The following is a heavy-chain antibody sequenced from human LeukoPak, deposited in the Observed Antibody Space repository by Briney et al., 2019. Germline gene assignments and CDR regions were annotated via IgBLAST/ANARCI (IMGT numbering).Heavy chain of an antibody. Sequence: SETLSLTCTVSGGSISSSSYYWGWIRQPPGKGLAWIGSIFYSGSTYYNPSLRSRVTMSVDTSKNQFSLKLSSVTAADTAVYYCARGQYSSSWYGDAFDIWGQGTMVTVSS. V-gene: IGHV4-39*07. CDR2: IFYSGST. CDR1: GGSISSSSYY. CDR3: ARGQYSSSWYGDAFDI. J-gene: IGHJ3*02. D-gene: IGHD6-13*01.